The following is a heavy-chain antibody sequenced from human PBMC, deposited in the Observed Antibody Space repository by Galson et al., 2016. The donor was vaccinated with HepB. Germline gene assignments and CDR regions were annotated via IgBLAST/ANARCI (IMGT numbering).Heavy chain of an antibody. D-gene: IGHD3-9*01. Sequence: SLRLSCAASGFTFSSYPMTWVRQAPGRGLDWVSSIDSGGGGRTYYADSVKGRSTISRDNSKNTLYLQMNSLRAEDTAVYYCARDVLRYFDWLLYGGSNYYYYGMDVWGQGTTVTVSS. V-gene: IGHV3-23*01. J-gene: IGHJ6*02. CDR3: ARDVLRYFDWLLYGGSNYYYYGMDV. CDR2: IDSGGGGRT. CDR1: GFTFSSYP.